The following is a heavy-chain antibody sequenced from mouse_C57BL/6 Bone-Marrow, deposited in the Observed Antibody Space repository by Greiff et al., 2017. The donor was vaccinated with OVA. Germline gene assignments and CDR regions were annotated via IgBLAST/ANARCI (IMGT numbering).Heavy chain of an antibody. Sequence: EVKLVESGGGLVQPKGSLKLSCAASGFSFNTYAMNWVRQAPGQGLEWVARIRSKSNNYATYYADSVKDRFTISRDDSESMLYLQMNNLKTEDTAMYYCVRYGNYVGAMDYWGQGTSVTVSS. J-gene: IGHJ4*01. CDR2: IRSKSNNYAT. CDR1: GFSFNTYA. D-gene: IGHD2-1*01. CDR3: VRYGNYVGAMDY. V-gene: IGHV10-1*01.